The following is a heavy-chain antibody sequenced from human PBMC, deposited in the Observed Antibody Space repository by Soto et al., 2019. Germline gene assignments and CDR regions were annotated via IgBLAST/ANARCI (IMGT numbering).Heavy chain of an antibody. CDR3: SSGTYSYN. CDR1: GFTFANFW. D-gene: IGHD1-26*01. J-gene: IGHJ4*02. V-gene: IGHV3-7*05. Sequence: GGSLRLSCAASGFTFANFWMTWVRQAPGKGLEWVAKIKNDGSEKYYVDSVEGRFTISRDNAENSVFLQMDSLRVEDTAVYYCSSGTYSYNWGQGTRVTVSS. CDR2: IKNDGSEK.